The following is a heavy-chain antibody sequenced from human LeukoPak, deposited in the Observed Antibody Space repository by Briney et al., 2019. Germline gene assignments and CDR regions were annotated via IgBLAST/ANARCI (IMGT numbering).Heavy chain of an antibody. J-gene: IGHJ3*02. CDR2: ISYDGSNK. CDR1: GFTFSSYA. CDR3: ARDDGGNFNDAFDI. V-gene: IGHV3-30*04. D-gene: IGHD4-23*01. Sequence: GGSLRLSCAASGFTFSSYAMHWVRQAPGKGLEWVAVISYDGSNKYYADSVKGRFTISRDNSKNTLYLQMNSLRAEDTAVYFCARDDGGNFNDAFDIWGQGTMVTVSS.